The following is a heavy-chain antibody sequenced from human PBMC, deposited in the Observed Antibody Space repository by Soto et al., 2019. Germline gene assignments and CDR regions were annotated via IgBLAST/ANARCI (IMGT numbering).Heavy chain of an antibody. CDR2: INHSGST. J-gene: IGHJ4*02. CDR3: ARGRGRSGYSYGLRVYFDY. Sequence: SETLSLTCAVYGGSFSGYYWSWIRQPPGKGLEWIGEINHSGSTNYNPSLKSRVTISVDTSKNQFSLKLSSVTAADTAVYYCARGRGRSGYSYGLRVYFDYWGQGTLVTVSS. V-gene: IGHV4-34*01. D-gene: IGHD5-18*01. CDR1: GGSFSGYY.